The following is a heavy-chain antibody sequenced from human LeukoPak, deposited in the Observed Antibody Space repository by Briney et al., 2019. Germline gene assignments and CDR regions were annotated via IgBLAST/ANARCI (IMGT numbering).Heavy chain of an antibody. CDR1: GGSISGDYY. V-gene: IGHV4-30-4*01. CDR3: GILVTPMRAFAI. J-gene: IGHJ3*02. Sequence: PSETLSLTCTFSGGSISGDYYWSGIRQPPGKGLEWIGYIYHSGSTYYNPSLKSRVTISVDTSKNQFSLKLSSVTAADTAVYYCGILVTPMRAFAIWGQGTMVTVSS. D-gene: IGHD3-9*01. CDR2: IYHSGST.